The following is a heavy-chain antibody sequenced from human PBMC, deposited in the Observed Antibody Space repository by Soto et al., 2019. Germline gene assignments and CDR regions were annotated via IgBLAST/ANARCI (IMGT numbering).Heavy chain of an antibody. J-gene: IGHJ4*02. CDR1: GFTSSSYG. V-gene: IGHV3-30*18. CDR2: ISYDGSNK. CDR3: AKVGITTVTTFYFDY. Sequence: PGGSLRLSCAASGFTSSSYGMHWVRQAPGKGLEWVAVISYDGSNKYYADSVKGRFTISRDKSKNTLYLQMNSLRAEDTAVYYCAKVGITTVTTFYFDYWGQGTLVTVSS. D-gene: IGHD4-17*01.